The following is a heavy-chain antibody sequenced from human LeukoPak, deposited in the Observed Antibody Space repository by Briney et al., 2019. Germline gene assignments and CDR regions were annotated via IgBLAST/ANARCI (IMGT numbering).Heavy chain of an antibody. CDR1: GFTFSSYA. V-gene: IGHV3-30*04. Sequence: PGGSLRLSCAASGFTFSSYAMHWVRQAPGKGLEWVAVKSYDGSNKYYADSVKGRFTISRDNSKNTLYLQMNSLRAEDTAVYYCARDPNGYSGYESDYWGQGTLVTVSS. CDR2: KSYDGSNK. D-gene: IGHD5-12*01. J-gene: IGHJ4*02. CDR3: ARDPNGYSGYESDY.